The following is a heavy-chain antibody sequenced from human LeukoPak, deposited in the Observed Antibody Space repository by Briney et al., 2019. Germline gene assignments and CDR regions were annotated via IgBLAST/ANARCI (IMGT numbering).Heavy chain of an antibody. CDR1: GFTFSSYS. J-gene: IGHJ4*02. D-gene: IGHD5-12*01. V-gene: IGHV3-21*01. CDR3: ARDEVATNFDY. CDR2: ISSSSSYI. Sequence: GGSLRLSRAASGFTFSSYSMNWVRQAPGKGLEWVSSISSSSSYIYYADSVKGRFTISRDNAKNSLYLQMNSLRAEDTAVYYCARDEVATNFDYWGQGTLVTVSS.